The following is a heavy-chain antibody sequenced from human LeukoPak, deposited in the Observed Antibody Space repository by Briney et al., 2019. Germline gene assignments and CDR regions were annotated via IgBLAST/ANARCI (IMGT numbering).Heavy chain of an antibody. Sequence: AASVKVSCTASGYTFTGYYMHWVRQAPGQGLEWMGWINPNSGGTNYAQKFQGRVTMTRDTSISTAYMELSRLRSDDTAVYYCARATYYYDSSGYYFWGQGTLVTVSS. CDR1: GYTFTGYY. J-gene: IGHJ4*02. D-gene: IGHD3-22*01. CDR3: ARATYYYDSSGYYF. V-gene: IGHV1-2*02. CDR2: INPNSGGT.